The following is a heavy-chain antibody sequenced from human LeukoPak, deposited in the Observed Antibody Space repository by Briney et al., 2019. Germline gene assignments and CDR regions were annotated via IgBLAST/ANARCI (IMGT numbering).Heavy chain of an antibody. CDR3: ASIKSGYSYGLGAFDI. Sequence: SETLSLTCAVSGYSISSGYYWGWIRQPPVKGLEWIGSIYHSGSTYYNPSLKSRVTISVDTSKNQFSLKLSSVTAADTAVYYCASIKSGYSYGLGAFDIWGQGTMVTVSS. CDR1: GYSISSGYY. J-gene: IGHJ3*02. V-gene: IGHV4-38-2*01. CDR2: IYHSGST. D-gene: IGHD5-18*01.